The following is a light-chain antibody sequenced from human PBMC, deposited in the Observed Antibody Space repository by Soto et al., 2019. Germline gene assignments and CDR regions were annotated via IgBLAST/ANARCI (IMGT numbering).Light chain of an antibody. V-gene: IGLV4-69*01. Sequence: QSVLTQSPSASASLGASLKLTCTLSSGHSSYAIAWHQQQPEKGPRYLMKLNSDGSHSKGDGIPDCFSGSSSGAERYLTISSLQSEDEADYYCQTWGTGIVIFGGGTKLTVL. J-gene: IGLJ2*01. CDR3: QTWGTGIVI. CDR1: SGHSSYA. CDR2: LNSDGSH.